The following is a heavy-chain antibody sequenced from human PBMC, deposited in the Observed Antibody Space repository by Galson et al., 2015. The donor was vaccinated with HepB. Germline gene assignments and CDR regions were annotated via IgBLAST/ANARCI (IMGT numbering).Heavy chain of an antibody. D-gene: IGHD6-19*01. V-gene: IGHV1-18*04. CDR2: ISAYNGNT. Sequence: SVKVSCKASGYTFTSYGISWVRQAPGQGLEWMGWISAYNGNTNYAQKLQGRVTMTTDTSTSTAYMELRSLRSDDTAVYYCAREALGAVAGRGEFDYWGQGTLVTVSS. CDR3: AREALGAVAGRGEFDY. J-gene: IGHJ4*02. CDR1: GYTFTSYG.